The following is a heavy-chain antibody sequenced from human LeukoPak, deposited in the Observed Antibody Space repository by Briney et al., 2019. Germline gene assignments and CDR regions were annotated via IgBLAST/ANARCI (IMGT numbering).Heavy chain of an antibody. CDR1: GFTFSSYE. Sequence: GGSLRLSCAASGFTFSSYEMNWVRQAPGKGLEWVSYISSSGSTIYYADSVKGRFTISRDNSKNTLYLQMNSLRAEDTAVYYCAKSMDILTGYLWSLDYWGQGTLVTVSS. V-gene: IGHV3-48*03. CDR2: ISSSGSTI. D-gene: IGHD3-9*01. CDR3: AKSMDILTGYLWSLDY. J-gene: IGHJ4*02.